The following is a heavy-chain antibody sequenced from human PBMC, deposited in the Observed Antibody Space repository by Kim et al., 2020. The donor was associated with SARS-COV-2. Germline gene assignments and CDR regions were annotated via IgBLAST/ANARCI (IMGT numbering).Heavy chain of an antibody. D-gene: IGHD6-13*01. CDR3: TRGAAAGITGWFYP. CDR2: IRSKASGGIP. Sequence: GGSLRLSCTGSGFTFGDYTLTWVRQAPEKGLEWVGFIRSKASGGIPEYAASVQGRFTISRDESTSIAYMQMNSLKTEDTAVYYCTRGAAAGITGWFYPWGQGTLVSVSS. J-gene: IGHJ5*02. V-gene: IGHV3-49*04. CDR1: GFTFGDYT.